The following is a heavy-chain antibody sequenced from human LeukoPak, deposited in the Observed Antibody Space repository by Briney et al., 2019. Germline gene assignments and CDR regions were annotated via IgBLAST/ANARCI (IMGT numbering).Heavy chain of an antibody. CDR1: GFTFDDYA. CDR2: ISWNSENI. J-gene: IGHJ4*02. Sequence: PGRSLRLSCAASGFTFDDYAMHWVRLTPGKGLEWVSGISWNSENIGYADSVKGRFTISRDNAKNSLYLQMNSLRAEDTALYYCAKDRPGATVRGFDYWGQGTLVTVSS. D-gene: IGHD4-11*01. CDR3: AKDRPGATVRGFDY. V-gene: IGHV3-9*01.